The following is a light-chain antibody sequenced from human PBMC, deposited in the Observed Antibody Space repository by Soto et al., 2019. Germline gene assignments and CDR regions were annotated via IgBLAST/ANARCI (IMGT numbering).Light chain of an antibody. CDR3: QQYNKWPLT. V-gene: IGKV3-15*01. Sequence: EIMMTQSPGTLSVSPGERATLSCRASQSVGSNLAWYQQTPGQAPRLLIYDASTRATGVPARFSGSGSGTEFTLTISSLQSEDFAVYYCQQYNKWPLTFGGGTKVDIK. CDR1: QSVGSN. J-gene: IGKJ4*01. CDR2: DAS.